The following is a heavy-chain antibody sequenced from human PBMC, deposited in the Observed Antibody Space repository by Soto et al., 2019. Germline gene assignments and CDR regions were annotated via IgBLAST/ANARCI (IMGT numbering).Heavy chain of an antibody. J-gene: IGHJ4*02. CDR1: GGSISSGGYY. CDR2: IYYSGST. V-gene: IGHV4-31*03. CDR3: ARERGSGIFDH. Sequence: QVQLQESGPGLVKPSQTLSLTCTVSGGSISSGGYYWSWIRQHPGKGLEWIGYIYYSGSTYYNPSLKSXXTXSXXTSKNQFSLKLSSVTAADTAVYYCARERGSGIFDHWGQGTLVTVSS. D-gene: IGHD3-10*01.